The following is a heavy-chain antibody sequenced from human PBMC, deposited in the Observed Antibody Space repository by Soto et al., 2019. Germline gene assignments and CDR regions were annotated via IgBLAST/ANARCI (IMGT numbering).Heavy chain of an antibody. V-gene: IGHV3-30*18. CDR2: ISYDGSNK. D-gene: IGHD1-1*01. J-gene: IGHJ6*02. Sequence: QVQLVESGGGVVQPGRSLRLSCAASEFTFSSYGMHWVRQAPGKGLEWVAVISYDGSNKYYADSVKGRFTISRDNSKNTLYLQMNSLRAEDTAVYYCAKDPGITGYYYYGTDVWGQGTTVTVSS. CDR3: AKDPGITGYYYYGTDV. CDR1: EFTFSSYG.